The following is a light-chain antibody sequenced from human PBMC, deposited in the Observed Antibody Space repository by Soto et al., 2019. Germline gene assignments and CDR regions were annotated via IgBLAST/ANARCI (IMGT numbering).Light chain of an antibody. CDR3: QQYISFPYT. CDR1: QSFSSW. J-gene: IGKJ2*01. Sequence: DIQMTQSPSTLSASVGDRVTITCRASQSFSSWLAWYQQKPGKAPKLLIYKTSTLESRVPSRFNVSGSGTAFTLTIISLQPADFATYYCQQYISFPYTFGPGTKLQIK. CDR2: KTS. V-gene: IGKV1-5*03.